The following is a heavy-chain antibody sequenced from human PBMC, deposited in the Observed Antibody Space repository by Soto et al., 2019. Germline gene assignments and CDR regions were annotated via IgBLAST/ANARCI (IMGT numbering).Heavy chain of an antibody. CDR3: AKDRTMVRGAYDAFDI. CDR1: GVTFSSYA. Sequence: PGGSLRLSCAASGVTFSSYAMSWVRPAPGKGLEWVSAISGSGGSTYYADSVKGRFTISRDNSKNTLYLQMNSLRAEDTAVYYCAKDRTMVRGAYDAFDIWGQGTMVTVSS. V-gene: IGHV3-23*01. J-gene: IGHJ3*02. D-gene: IGHD3-10*01. CDR2: ISGSGGST.